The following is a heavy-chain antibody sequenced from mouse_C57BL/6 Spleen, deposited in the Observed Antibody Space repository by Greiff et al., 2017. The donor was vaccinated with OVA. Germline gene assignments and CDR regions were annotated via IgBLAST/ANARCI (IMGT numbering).Heavy chain of an antibody. CDR1: GYTFTDYN. D-gene: IGHD1-1*02. CDR3: ARLWEGSLGYFDY. CDR2: INPNNGGT. Sequence: EVMLVESGPELVKPGASVKIPCKASGYTFTDYNMDWVKQSHGKSLEWIGDINPNNGGTIYNQKFKGKATLTVDKSSSTAYMELRSLTSEDTAVYYCARLWEGSLGYFDYWGQGTTLTVSS. V-gene: IGHV1-18*01. J-gene: IGHJ2*01.